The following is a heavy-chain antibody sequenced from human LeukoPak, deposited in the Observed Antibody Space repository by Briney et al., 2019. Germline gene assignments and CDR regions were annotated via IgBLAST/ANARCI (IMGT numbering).Heavy chain of an antibody. V-gene: IGHV3-23*01. CDR1: GFTFSSYA. CDR3: AKGGPDYYYYYGLNV. Sequence: PGGSLRLSCAASGFTFSSYAMSWVRQAPGKGLEWVSAISGSGGSVGYADSVKGRFTISRDNAKNSLYLQMNSLRAEDTALYYCAKGGPDYYYYYGLNVWGQGTTVTVSS. J-gene: IGHJ6*02. D-gene: IGHD1-14*01. CDR2: ISGSGGSV.